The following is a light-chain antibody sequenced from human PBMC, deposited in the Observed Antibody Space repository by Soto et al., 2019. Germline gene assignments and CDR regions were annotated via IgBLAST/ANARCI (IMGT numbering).Light chain of an antibody. CDR1: SSNIGTKT. CDR2: NNN. Sequence: QSVLTQPPSASGTPGQRVTISCSGSSSNIGTKTVKWYQQLPGTAPKLLIYNNNQRPSGVPDRFSGSKSGTSASLAISGLQSEDEADYYCAAWDDNRNGVVFGGGTKLTVL. V-gene: IGLV1-44*01. CDR3: AAWDDNRNGVV. J-gene: IGLJ2*01.